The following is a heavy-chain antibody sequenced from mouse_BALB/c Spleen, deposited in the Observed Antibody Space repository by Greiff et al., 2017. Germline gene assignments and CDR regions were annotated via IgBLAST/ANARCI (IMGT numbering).Heavy chain of an antibody. V-gene: IGHV5-4*02. D-gene: IGHD1-3*01. CDR2: ISDGGSYT. Sequence: DVHLVESGGGLVKPGGSLKLSCAASGFTFSDYYMYWVRQTPEKRLEWVATISDGGSYTYYPDSVKGRFTISRDNAKNNLYLQMSSLKSEDTAMYYCARGINLFFAYWGQGTLVTVSA. CDR1: GFTFSDYY. CDR3: ARGINLFFAY. J-gene: IGHJ3*01.